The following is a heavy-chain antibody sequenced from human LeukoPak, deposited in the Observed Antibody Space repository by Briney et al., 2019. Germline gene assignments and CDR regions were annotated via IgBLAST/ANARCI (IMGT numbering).Heavy chain of an antibody. CDR2: IKQDGSEK. CDR3: ARLSATLRGPEAIYYFDY. J-gene: IGHJ4*02. CDR1: EFSLSTYW. V-gene: IGHV3-7*01. Sequence: PWGSLRLSGAASEFSLSTYWMSWVRQAPGKGLEWVANIKQDGSEKYYVDSVKGRFTISRDNAKKSLFLQMNSLRAEDTAVYYCARLSATLRGPEAIYYFDYWGQGTLVTVSS. D-gene: IGHD3-10*01.